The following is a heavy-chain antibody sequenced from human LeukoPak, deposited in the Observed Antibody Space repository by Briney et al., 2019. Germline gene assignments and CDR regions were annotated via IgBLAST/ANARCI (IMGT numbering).Heavy chain of an antibody. D-gene: IGHD3-22*01. J-gene: IGHJ4*02. V-gene: IGHV3-21*01. CDR2: ISRSSSNI. CDR3: ARAPDSSGYYYYFDY. CDR1: GFTFSSYS. Sequence: GGSLRLSCAASGFTFSSYSMNWVRQAPGKGLEWVSSISRSSSNIYYADSVKGRFTISRDNTKNTVYLQMNSLRPEDTAVYYCARAPDSSGYYYYFDYWGQGALVTVSS.